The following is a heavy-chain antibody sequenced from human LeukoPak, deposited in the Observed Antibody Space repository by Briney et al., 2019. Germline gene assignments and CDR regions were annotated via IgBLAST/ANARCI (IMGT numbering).Heavy chain of an antibody. Sequence: GGSLRLSCAASGFTVSSNYMCWVRQAPGKGLEWVSVIYSGGSTYYADSVKGRFTISRDNSKNTLYLQMNSLRAEDTAVYYCARDYSGYGSGSDYYMDVWGKGTTVTVSS. CDR3: ARDYSGYGSGSDYYMDV. V-gene: IGHV3-53*01. CDR2: IYSGGST. D-gene: IGHD3-10*01. CDR1: GFTVSSNY. J-gene: IGHJ6*03.